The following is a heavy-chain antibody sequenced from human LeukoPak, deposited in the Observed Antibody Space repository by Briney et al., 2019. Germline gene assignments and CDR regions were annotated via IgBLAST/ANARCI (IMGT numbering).Heavy chain of an antibody. D-gene: IGHD2-8*02. CDR1: GYTFTGQF. Sequence: AASVRVSCKASGYTFTGQFIHWLRQAPGQGLEWMGWIDPPSGTPHYAQKFQDTVTMTRDTSIGTAYLEVHRLKSDDTAVYYCARSAFSTGFYLDFWGQGTLISVSS. CDR2: IDPPSGTP. V-gene: IGHV1-2*02. CDR3: ARSAFSTGFYLDF. J-gene: IGHJ4*02.